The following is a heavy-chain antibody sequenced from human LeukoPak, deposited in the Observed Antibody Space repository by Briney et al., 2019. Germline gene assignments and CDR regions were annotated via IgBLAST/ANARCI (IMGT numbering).Heavy chain of an antibody. Sequence: SVKVSCKASGGTFSSYAISWVRQAPGQGLEWMGGIIPIFGTANYAQKFQGRVTITADESTSTAYMELSSLRSEDTAVYYCARTLGIELLPPNAFDIWGQGTMVTVSS. V-gene: IGHV1-69*13. CDR1: GGTFSSYA. CDR2: IIPIFGTA. D-gene: IGHD7-27*01. J-gene: IGHJ3*02. CDR3: ARTLGIELLPPNAFDI.